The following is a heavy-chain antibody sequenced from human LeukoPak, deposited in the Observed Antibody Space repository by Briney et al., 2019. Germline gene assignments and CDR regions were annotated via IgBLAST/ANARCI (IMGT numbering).Heavy chain of an antibody. CDR3: ARYHYYDSSGYHYYYYMDV. V-gene: IGHV3-21*01. Sequence: GGSLRLSCAASGFTFSSYSMNWVRQAPGKGLEWVSAISGSGGSTYYADSVKGRFTISRDNAKNSLYLQMNSLRAEDTAVYYCARYHYYDSSGYHYYYYMDVWGKGTTVTVSS. CDR1: GFTFSSYS. CDR2: ISGSGGST. J-gene: IGHJ6*03. D-gene: IGHD3-22*01.